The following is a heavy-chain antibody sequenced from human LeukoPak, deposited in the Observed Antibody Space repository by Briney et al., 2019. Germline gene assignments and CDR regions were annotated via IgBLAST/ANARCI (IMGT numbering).Heavy chain of an antibody. CDR3: PRQSYASGWNPFDY. Sequence: PGGSLRLSCAASGFTFSSYAMSWVRQAPGKGLEWVSAISGGGVTTYYADSAKGRFTISRDNSKNTLYLQMNSLRAEDTAVYYCPRQSYASGWNPFDYWGQGILVTVSS. CDR1: GFTFSSYA. D-gene: IGHD6-19*01. J-gene: IGHJ4*02. V-gene: IGHV3-23*01. CDR2: ISGGGVTT.